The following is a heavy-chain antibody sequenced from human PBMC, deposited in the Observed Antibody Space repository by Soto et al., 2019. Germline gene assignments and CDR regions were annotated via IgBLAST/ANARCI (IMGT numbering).Heavy chain of an antibody. CDR1: GGSISSSSYY. V-gene: IGHV4-39*01. J-gene: IGHJ5*02. CDR3: ARQAVLMVYAIDWFDP. Sequence: SETLSLTCTVSGGSISSSSYYWGWIRQPPGKGLEWIGSIYYSGSTYYNPSLKSRVTISVDTSKNQFSLKLSSVTAADTAVYYCARQAVLMVYAIDWFDPWGQGTLVTVSS. D-gene: IGHD2-8*01. CDR2: IYYSGST.